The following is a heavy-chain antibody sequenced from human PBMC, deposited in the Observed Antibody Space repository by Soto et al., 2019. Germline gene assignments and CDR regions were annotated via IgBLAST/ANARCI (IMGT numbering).Heavy chain of an antibody. J-gene: IGHJ1*01. D-gene: IGHD4-17*01. Sequence: EVQLLESGGGLVQPGGSLRLSCAASGFTFSSYAMSWVRQAPGKGLEWVSAISGSGGSTYYADSVKGRFTISRDNSKNTLYLQMNSLRAEDTAVYYCAKPRTRRYGDYDYFQHWGQGTLVTVSS. CDR3: AKPRTRRYGDYDYFQH. CDR2: ISGSGGST. CDR1: GFTFSSYA. V-gene: IGHV3-23*01.